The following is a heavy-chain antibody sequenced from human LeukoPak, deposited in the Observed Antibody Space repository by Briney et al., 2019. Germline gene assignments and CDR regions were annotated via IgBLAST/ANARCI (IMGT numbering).Heavy chain of an antibody. CDR1: GFTFTSYA. CDR2: IGDSGGGT. J-gene: IGHJ4*02. CDR3: ANDTSGWNIWDD. Sequence: GGSLRLSCAASGFTFTSYAMNWVRQAPGKGLEWVSTIGDSGGGTYYADSVKGRFSISRDDSENTLYLQMNSLRAYDTAVYYCANDTSGWNIWDDWGRGALVTVSS. D-gene: IGHD2-2*01. V-gene: IGHV3-23*01.